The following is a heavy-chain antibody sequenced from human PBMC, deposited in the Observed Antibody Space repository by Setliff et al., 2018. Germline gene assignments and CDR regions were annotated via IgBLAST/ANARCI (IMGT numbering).Heavy chain of an antibody. CDR1: GYSISNDYF. J-gene: IGHJ4*02. V-gene: IGHV4-38-2*02. CDR2: IYHSGGT. CDR3: AKHRSYFDY. Sequence: SETLSLTCTVSGYSISNDYFWGWIRQPPGKGLEWIGSIYHSGGTSYYPSLKSRVTISVDTSKNQFSLNLSSVTAADTAVYYCAKHRSYFDYWGQGTLGTVST.